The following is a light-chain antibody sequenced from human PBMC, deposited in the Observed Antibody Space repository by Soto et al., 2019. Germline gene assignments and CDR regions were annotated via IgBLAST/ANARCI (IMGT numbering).Light chain of an antibody. CDR3: CSYAGSYTFVV. J-gene: IGLJ2*01. V-gene: IGLV2-11*01. CDR1: SSDVGGYNY. CDR2: DVG. Sequence: QSVLTQPRSVSGSPGQSVTISCTGTSSDVGGYNYVSWYQQHPGKAPKVIIYDVGKRPSGVPDRFSASKSGNTASLTISGLQAEDEADYYCCSYAGSYTFVVFGGGTKLTVL.